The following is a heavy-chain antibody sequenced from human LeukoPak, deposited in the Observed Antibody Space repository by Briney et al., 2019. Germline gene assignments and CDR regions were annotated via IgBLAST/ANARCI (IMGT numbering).Heavy chain of an antibody. Sequence: PGGSLRLSCAASGFTFSSYTMNWVRQAPGKGLEWVSSISSSNTYIYYADSVKGRFTISRDNAKNSLFLQMNSLRAEDTAVYYCARDTERSPFFDYWGQGTLVTVSS. D-gene: IGHD1-14*01. J-gene: IGHJ4*02. CDR3: ARDTERSPFFDY. CDR2: ISSSNTYI. V-gene: IGHV3-21*01. CDR1: GFTFSSYT.